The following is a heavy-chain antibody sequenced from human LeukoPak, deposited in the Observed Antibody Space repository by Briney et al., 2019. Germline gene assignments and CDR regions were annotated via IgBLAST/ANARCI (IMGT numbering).Heavy chain of an antibody. CDR2: IYYSGST. CDR1: GGSISSYY. J-gene: IGHJ4*02. V-gene: IGHV4-59*12. Sequence: SETLSLTCTVSGGSISSYYWSWIRQPPGKGLEWIGYIYYSGSTNYNPSLKSRVTISVDTSKNQFSLKLSSVTAADTAIYYCARESLGEVYFDYWGQGTLVTVSS. D-gene: IGHD3-16*01. CDR3: ARESLGEVYFDY.